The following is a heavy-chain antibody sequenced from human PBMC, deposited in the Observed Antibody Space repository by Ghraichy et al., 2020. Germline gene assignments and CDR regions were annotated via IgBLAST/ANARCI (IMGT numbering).Heavy chain of an antibody. CDR2: IYYSGST. Sequence: SETLSLTCTVSGGSISSSSYYWGWIRQPPGKGLEWIGSIYYSGSTYYNPSLKSRVTISVDTSKNQFSLKLSSVTAADTAVYYCARLGLDTAMVNFIDYWGQGTLVTVSS. J-gene: IGHJ4*02. V-gene: IGHV4-39*07. CDR3: ARLGLDTAMVNFIDY. CDR1: GGSISSSSYY. D-gene: IGHD5-18*01.